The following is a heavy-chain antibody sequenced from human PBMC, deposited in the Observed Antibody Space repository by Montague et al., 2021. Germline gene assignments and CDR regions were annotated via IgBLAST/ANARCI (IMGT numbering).Heavy chain of an antibody. Sequence: SLSISLSASGFPFSRYWMGWVRQAPGKGLVCVSRINGDGSSTNYADSVKGRFTISRDNAKNTLYLQMNNLRAEDTAVYYCAGDLGHCAGGSCGVWGQGTTVTVSS. CDR3: AGDLGHCAGGSCGV. J-gene: IGHJ6*02. V-gene: IGHV3-74*01. CDR2: INGDGSST. D-gene: IGHD2-15*01. CDR1: GFPFSRYW.